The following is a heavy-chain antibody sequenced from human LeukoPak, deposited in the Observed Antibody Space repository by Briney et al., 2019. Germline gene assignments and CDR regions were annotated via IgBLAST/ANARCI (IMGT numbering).Heavy chain of an antibody. CDR1: RFTFSSYS. CDR3: ARDGFGSTVNTFDY. J-gene: IGHJ4*02. V-gene: IGHV3-48*04. D-gene: IGHD4-17*01. Sequence: LHGGSLRLSCAASRFTFSSYSMNWVRQAPGKGLEWVSYISSSSSTIYYADSVKGRFTISRDNAKNSLYLQMNSLRAEDTAVYYCARDGFGSTVNTFDYWGQGTLVTVSS. CDR2: ISSSSSTI.